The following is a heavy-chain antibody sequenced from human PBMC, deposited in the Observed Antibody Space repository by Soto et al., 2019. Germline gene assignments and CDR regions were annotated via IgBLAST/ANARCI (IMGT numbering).Heavy chain of an antibody. CDR1: GGSISSSNW. Sequence: QEQLQESGPGLVKPSGTLSLTCAVSGGSISSSNWWSWVRQPPGKGLEWIGEIYHSGSTNYNPSPTSLVSISVDKSKNPFSLKLGSVTAADTAVYYCARGIREYQLLSRCFDPWGQGTLITVAS. CDR3: ARGIREYQLLSRCFDP. J-gene: IGHJ5*02. CDR2: IYHSGST. D-gene: IGHD2-2*01. V-gene: IGHV4-4*02.